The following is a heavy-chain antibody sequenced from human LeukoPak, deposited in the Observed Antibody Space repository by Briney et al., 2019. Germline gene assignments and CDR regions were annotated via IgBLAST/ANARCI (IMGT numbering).Heavy chain of an antibody. CDR3: ARQYCSGGSCYYALDI. V-gene: IGHV3-23*03. J-gene: IGHJ3*02. Sequence: GGSLRLSCAASGFTFVSYAMTWVRQAPGKGLEWVSVIYTGGSIYYADSVKGRFTISRDNSKNTLYLHMISLRAEDTAVYYCARQYCSGGSCYYALDIWGQGTMVTVSS. CDR1: GFTFVSYA. CDR2: IYTGGSI. D-gene: IGHD2-15*01.